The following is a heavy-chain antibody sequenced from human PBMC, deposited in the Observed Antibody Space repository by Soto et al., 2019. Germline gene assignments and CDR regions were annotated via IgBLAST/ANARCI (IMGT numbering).Heavy chain of an antibody. CDR2: IWYDGSNK. Sequence: QVQLVESGGGVVQPGRSLRLSCAASGFTFSSYGMHWVRQAPGKGLEWVAVIWYDGSNKYYADSVKGRFTISRDNSKNTLYLQMSSLRAEDTAVYYCARDTVDSSGMDVWGQGTTVTVSS. CDR3: ARDTVDSSGMDV. V-gene: IGHV3-33*01. J-gene: IGHJ6*02. CDR1: GFTFSSYG. D-gene: IGHD3-22*01.